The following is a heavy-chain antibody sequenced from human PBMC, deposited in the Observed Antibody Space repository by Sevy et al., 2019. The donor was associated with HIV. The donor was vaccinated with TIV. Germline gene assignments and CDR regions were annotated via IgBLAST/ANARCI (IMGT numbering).Heavy chain of an antibody. CDR1: GFTFSSYA. CDR3: GKDLTVDYYASSGYYYEVKAFAI. V-gene: IGHV3-23*01. Sequence: GGSLRLSCVASGFTFSSYAMSWVRQAPGKGLEWVSAISGSGGRTYYADSVKGRLTISKDNSKNTLYLQMNRLRAEDMAVYYCGKDLTVDYYASSGYYYEVKAFAIWGQGTMVIVSS. D-gene: IGHD3-22*01. CDR2: ISGSGGRT. J-gene: IGHJ3*02.